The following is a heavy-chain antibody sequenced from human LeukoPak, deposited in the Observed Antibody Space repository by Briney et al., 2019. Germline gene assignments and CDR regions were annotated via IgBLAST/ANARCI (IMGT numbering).Heavy chain of an antibody. Sequence: GGSLRLSCAASGFNFSSYWMSWVRPAPGKGLEWVANIKQDGSEKYYVDSVKGRFTISRDNAKNSLYLQMNSLRAEDMAVYYCARERYSSSWNWFDPWGQGTLVTVSS. CDR3: ARERYSSSWNWFDP. CDR2: IKQDGSEK. D-gene: IGHD6-13*01. J-gene: IGHJ5*02. CDR1: GFNFSSYW. V-gene: IGHV3-7*01.